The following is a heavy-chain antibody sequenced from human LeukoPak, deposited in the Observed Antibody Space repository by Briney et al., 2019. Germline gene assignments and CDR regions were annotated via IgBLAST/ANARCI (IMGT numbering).Heavy chain of an antibody. V-gene: IGHV1-18*01. CDR2: ISAYDGNT. CDR3: AKDRGYSYGYPAAAFDI. J-gene: IGHJ3*02. Sequence: ASVKVSCKASGYKFTNYGISWVRQAPGQGLEWMGWISAYDGNTNYAQEVQGRVTMTTDTSTSTAYMELRSLRSDDTAVYYCAKDRGYSYGYPAAAFDIWGQGTMVTVSS. CDR1: GYKFTNYG. D-gene: IGHD5-18*01.